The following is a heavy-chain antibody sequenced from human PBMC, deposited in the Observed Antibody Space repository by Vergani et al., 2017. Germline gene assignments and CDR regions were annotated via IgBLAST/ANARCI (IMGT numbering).Heavy chain of an antibody. J-gene: IGHJ5*02. Sequence: QLQLQESGPGLVKPSETLSLTCTVSGGSISSSSYYWGWIRQPPGKGLEWIGSIYYSGSTYYNPSLKSRVTISVDTSKNQFSLKLSSGTAADTAVYYCARGYGGNSRVWFDPWGQGTLVTVSS. V-gene: IGHV4-39*01. CDR2: IYYSGST. CDR3: ARGYGGNSRVWFDP. CDR1: GGSISSSSYY. D-gene: IGHD4-23*01.